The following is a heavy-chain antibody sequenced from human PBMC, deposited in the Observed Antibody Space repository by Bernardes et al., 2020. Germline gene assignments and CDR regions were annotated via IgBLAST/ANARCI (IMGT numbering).Heavy chain of an antibody. CDR3: AKFSSSWYEDY. CDR1: GFTFTSYA. CDR2: ISGSGGST. J-gene: IGHJ4*02. V-gene: IGHV3-23*01. Sequence: GWSLRLSCAASGFTFTSYAMSWVRQAPGKGLEWVSAISGSGGSTYYADSVKGRFTISRDNSKNTLYLQMNSLRAEDTAVYYCAKFSSSWYEDYWGQGTLVTVSS. D-gene: IGHD6-19*01.